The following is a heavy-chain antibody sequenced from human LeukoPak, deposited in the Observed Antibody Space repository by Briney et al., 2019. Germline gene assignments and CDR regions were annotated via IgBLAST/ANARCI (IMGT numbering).Heavy chain of an antibody. Sequence: GGSLRLSCTASGFTTHYWLNWVRQAPGKGLEYVSGIASNGGTKYYADSVKGRFTISRDNFKTTVYLQMDSLRTEDMAVYYCAREYCTTNNCYNWGLGYWGQGTLVTVSS. CDR3: AREYCTTNNCYNWGLGY. J-gene: IGHJ4*02. V-gene: IGHV3-64*02. CDR1: GFTTHYW. CDR2: IASNGGTK. D-gene: IGHD2-2*02.